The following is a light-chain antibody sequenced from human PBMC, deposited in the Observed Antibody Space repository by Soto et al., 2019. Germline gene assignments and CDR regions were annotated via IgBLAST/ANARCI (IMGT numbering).Light chain of an antibody. CDR2: ENN. Sequence: QSVLTQPPSVSAAPGQKVTLSCYGSSSNIGRTSVSWNQQLPETAPRLLIYENNKRPSGIPDRFSGSKSGTSATLVITGLQSGDEADYFCRTWHSNLSSDIFGTGTKVTVL. J-gene: IGLJ1*01. CDR1: SSNIGRTS. CDR3: RTWHSNLSSDI. V-gene: IGLV1-51*02.